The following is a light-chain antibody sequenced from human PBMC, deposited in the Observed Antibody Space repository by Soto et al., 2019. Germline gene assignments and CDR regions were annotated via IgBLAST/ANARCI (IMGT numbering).Light chain of an antibody. J-gene: IGLJ2*01. V-gene: IGLV2-8*01. CDR3: SSYAGSNNFVV. CDR1: SSDVGGYNY. CDR2: EVS. Sequence: QSALTQPPSASGSPGQSVTISCTGTSSDVGGYNYVSWYQQHSGKAPNLMIYEVSKRPSGVPDRFSGSKSGNTASLTVSGLPAEDEADYYCSSYAGSNNFVVFGGGTKLTVL.